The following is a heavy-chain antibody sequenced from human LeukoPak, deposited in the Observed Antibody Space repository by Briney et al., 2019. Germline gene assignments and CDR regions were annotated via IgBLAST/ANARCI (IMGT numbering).Heavy chain of an antibody. J-gene: IGHJ4*02. V-gene: IGHV1-2*02. CDR1: GLTFSDYY. D-gene: IGHD3-10*02. CDR3: ARDPDPCTGLAFDY. CDR2: INPKNGAT. Sequence: ASVKVSCKASGLTFSDYYIHWVRQAPGQGLEWMGWINPKNGATDYPQKFQGRVTMAWDTSITTAFMDLTSLRSDDTAVYYCARDPDPCTGLAFDYWGQGTLLIVSS.